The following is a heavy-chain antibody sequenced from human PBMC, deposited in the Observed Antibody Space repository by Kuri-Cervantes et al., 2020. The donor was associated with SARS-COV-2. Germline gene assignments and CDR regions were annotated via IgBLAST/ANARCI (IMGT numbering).Heavy chain of an antibody. V-gene: IGHV4-61*09. D-gene: IGHD3-16*01. CDR2: IYTSGST. CDR1: GGSISSGSYY. CDR3: ARGAAYYYYMDV. Sequence: LRLSCTVSGGSISSGSYYWSWIRQPAGKGLEWIGYIYTSGSTNYNPSLKSRVTISVDTSKNQFSLKLSSVTAADTAVYYCARGAAYYYYMDVWGKGTTVTVSS. J-gene: IGHJ6*03.